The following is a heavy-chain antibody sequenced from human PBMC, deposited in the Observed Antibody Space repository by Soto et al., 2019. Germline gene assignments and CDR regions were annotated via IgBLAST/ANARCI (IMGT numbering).Heavy chain of an antibody. V-gene: IGHV4-34*01. J-gene: IGHJ4*02. CDR2: INHSGST. CDR1: GGSFSGYY. Sequence: VQLQQWGAGLLKPSETLSLTCAVYGGSFSGYYWSWIRQPPGKGLEWIGEINHSGSTNYNPSLKRRVTISVDTSKNQFSLKLSSVTAADTAVYYCARGDRYYDSSGNFDYWGQGTLVTVSS. CDR3: ARGDRYYDSSGNFDY. D-gene: IGHD3-22*01.